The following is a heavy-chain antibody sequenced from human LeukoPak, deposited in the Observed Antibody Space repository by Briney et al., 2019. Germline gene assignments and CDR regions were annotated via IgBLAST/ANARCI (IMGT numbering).Heavy chain of an antibody. V-gene: IGHV1-2*02. Sequence: GASVKVSCKASGYTFTGYYMHWVRQAPGQGLEWMGWINPNSGGTNYAQKFQGRVTMTRDTSISTAYMELSRLRSDDTAVYYCARGPRGYSYGYGLHYFDYWGQGTLVTVSS. CDR1: GYTFTGYY. J-gene: IGHJ4*02. CDR2: INPNSGGT. CDR3: ARGPRGYSYGYGLHYFDY. D-gene: IGHD5-18*01.